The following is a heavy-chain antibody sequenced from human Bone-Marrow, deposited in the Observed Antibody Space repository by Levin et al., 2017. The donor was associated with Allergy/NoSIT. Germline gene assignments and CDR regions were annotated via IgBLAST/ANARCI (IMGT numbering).Heavy chain of an antibody. Sequence: VSGVSVRSPDYWWGWVRQTPGKGLEWIGTMYFSGTTHKNPSLRRRVIMDVDKSQGLLSLRLQSVTAADTAVYYCAAQPYNWNDDVSTGRSRFALWGQGSLVTVSA. CDR1: GVSVRSPDYW. D-gene: IGHD1-20*01. CDR3: AAQPYNWNDDVSTGRSRFAL. CDR2: MYFSGTT. J-gene: IGHJ5*02. V-gene: IGHV4-39*02.